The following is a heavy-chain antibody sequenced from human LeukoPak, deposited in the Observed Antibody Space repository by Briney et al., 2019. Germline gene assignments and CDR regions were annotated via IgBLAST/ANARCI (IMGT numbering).Heavy chain of an antibody. Sequence: SETLSLTCTVSGYSISSGYYWGWIRQPPGKGLEWIGSIYYSGNTFYNPSLKSRVTISVDTSENQFSLRLSSVTAADTAVYYCARDSGSYRFAYWGQGTMVTVSS. J-gene: IGHJ3*01. CDR3: ARDSGSYRFAY. CDR2: IYYSGNT. V-gene: IGHV4-38-2*02. D-gene: IGHD1-26*01. CDR1: GYSISSGYY.